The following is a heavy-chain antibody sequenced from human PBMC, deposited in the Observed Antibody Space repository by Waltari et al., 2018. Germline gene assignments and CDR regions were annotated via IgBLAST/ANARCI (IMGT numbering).Heavy chain of an antibody. CDR3: ATREDYGGNLRYFDY. Sequence: QLQLQESGPGLVKPSETLSLTCTVSGGSISSSSYYWGWIRQPPGKGLEWIGSIYYSGGTYDHPSLKSRITISVDTSKNQFSLKLSSVTAADTAVYYCATREDYGGNLRYFDYWGQGTLVTVSS. D-gene: IGHD4-17*01. J-gene: IGHJ4*02. CDR2: IYYSGGT. CDR1: GGSISSSSYY. V-gene: IGHV4-39*01.